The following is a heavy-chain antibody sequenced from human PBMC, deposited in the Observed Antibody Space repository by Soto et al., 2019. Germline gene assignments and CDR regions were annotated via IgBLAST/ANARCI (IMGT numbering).Heavy chain of an antibody. CDR2: INPNSGGT. CDR1: GYTFTGYY. Sequence: ASVKVSCKASGYTFTGYYMHWVRQAPGQGLEWMGWINPNSGGTNYAQKFQGRVTMTRDTSISTAYMELSRLRSDDTAVYYCARGESYSSGSYYFDYWGQGTLDTVSS. D-gene: IGHD6-19*01. CDR3: ARGESYSSGSYYFDY. J-gene: IGHJ4*02. V-gene: IGHV1-2*02.